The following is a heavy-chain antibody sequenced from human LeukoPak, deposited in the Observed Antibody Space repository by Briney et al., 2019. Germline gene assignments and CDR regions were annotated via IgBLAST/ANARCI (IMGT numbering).Heavy chain of an antibody. CDR2: FDPQDHEA. J-gene: IGHJ4*02. Sequence: ASVKVSCKVSGYTLTELSMHWVRQTPEKGLEWMGGFDPQDHEAIYAEKFQDRVIMTEDTSTDTVYMELSSLKSADTAVYYCAGGRVYSRLDFWGQGTLVAVSS. CDR3: AGGRVYSRLDF. D-gene: IGHD5-18*01. V-gene: IGHV1-24*01. CDR1: GYTLTELS.